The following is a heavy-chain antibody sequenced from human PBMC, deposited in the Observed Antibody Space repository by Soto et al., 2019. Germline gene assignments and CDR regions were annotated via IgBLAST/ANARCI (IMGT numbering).Heavy chain of an antibody. CDR2: IYDTGTT. Sequence: QVQLQESGPGLVKPSETLSLTCTVSGASVRSSSYYLSWVRQPPGRGLEWIGYIYDTGTTNYNPSLKSRVTMSVDTSKNQFSLKLNSLTAADTAVYYWARVEDYGDYFDYWGQGTLVTVSA. CDR3: ARVEDYGDYFDY. V-gene: IGHV4-61*01. CDR1: GASVRSSSYY. J-gene: IGHJ4*02. D-gene: IGHD4-17*01.